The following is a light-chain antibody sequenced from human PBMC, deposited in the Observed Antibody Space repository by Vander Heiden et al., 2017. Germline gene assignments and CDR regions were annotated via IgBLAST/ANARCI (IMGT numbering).Light chain of an antibody. V-gene: IGKV4-1*01. CDR2: WAS. Sequence: DIVMTQSPDSLAVSLGERATINCKSSQSVLYSSNNKNYLAWYQQKPGQPPKLLIYWASTRESGVPDRFSGSGSGTDFTLTISSLQAEDVAVYYCQQYYITPPTFGQGIKVEIK. CDR1: QSVLYSSNNKNY. J-gene: IGKJ1*01. CDR3: QQYYITPPT.